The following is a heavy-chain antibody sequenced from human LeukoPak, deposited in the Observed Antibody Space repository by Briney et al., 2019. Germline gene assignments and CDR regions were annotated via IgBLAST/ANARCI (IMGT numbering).Heavy chain of an antibody. J-gene: IGHJ6*03. Sequence: SVKVSCKASGGTFSSYAISWVRQSPGQGLEWMGGIIPIFGTANYAQKFQGRVTITADTSTSTAYMELSSLRSEDTAVYYCARDGGYSYGYGDYYYYMDVWGKGTTVTVSS. CDR2: IIPIFGTA. D-gene: IGHD5-18*01. V-gene: IGHV1-69*06. CDR3: ARDGGYSYGYGDYYYYMDV. CDR1: GGTFSSYA.